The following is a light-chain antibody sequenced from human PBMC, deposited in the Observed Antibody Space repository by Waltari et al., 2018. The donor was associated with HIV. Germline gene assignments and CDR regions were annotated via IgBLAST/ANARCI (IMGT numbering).Light chain of an antibody. CDR2: VDKNGTH. J-gene: IGLJ2*01. Sequence: QPVLTQSPSASASLGASVNLTCTLSTRHNTYALAWHQLHPEKRPRFLMTVDKNGTHNQADGIPDRFSGSSSGAERYLVISSLQYEDEADYYCQTWDIDIVLFGGGTKLSVL. V-gene: IGLV4-69*02. CDR3: QTWDIDIVL. CDR1: TRHNTYA.